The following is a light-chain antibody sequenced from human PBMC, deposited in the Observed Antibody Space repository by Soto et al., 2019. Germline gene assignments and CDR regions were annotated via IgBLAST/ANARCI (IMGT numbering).Light chain of an antibody. CDR2: STS. CDR3: LHYGDSSWK. Sequence: EIVLTQSPGTLSLSPGERATLSCRADRSVSDTLLTWFQQKPGQAPRHLIFSTSNRAPGIPDRFSGSVSGPDFTLSISRLEPDDIAVHYCLHYGDSSWKFGQGTKVEIK. CDR1: RSVSDTL. V-gene: IGKV3-20*01. J-gene: IGKJ1*01.